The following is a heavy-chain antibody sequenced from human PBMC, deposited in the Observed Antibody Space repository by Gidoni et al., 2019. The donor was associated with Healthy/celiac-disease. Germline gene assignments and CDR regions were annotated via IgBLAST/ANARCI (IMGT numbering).Heavy chain of an antibody. CDR1: GYTFTSYG. J-gene: IGHJ6*03. V-gene: IGHV1-18*01. D-gene: IGHD3-10*01. Sequence: QVQLVQSGAEVKKPGASVKVSCKASGYTFTSYGLSWVRQAPGQGLEWMGWISAYNGNTNYAQKLQGRVTMTTDTSTSTAYMELRSLRSDDTAVYYCARVEYYYGSGSYPHYMDVWGKGTTVTVSS. CDR3: ARVEYYYGSGSYPHYMDV. CDR2: ISAYNGNT.